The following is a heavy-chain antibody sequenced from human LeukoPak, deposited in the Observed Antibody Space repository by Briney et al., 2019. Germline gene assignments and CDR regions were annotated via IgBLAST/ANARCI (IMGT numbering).Heavy chain of an antibody. Sequence: GGSLRLSCAASGFTFSIYAMSWVRQAPGKGLQWVSSITSRGESTWYVDSVKGRFTIARDSSENTLYLQMHSLRAEDTAVYYCARDRPNCYGSDGHYYRRDGDYWGRGTLVSVSS. J-gene: IGHJ4*02. V-gene: IGHV3-23*01. CDR2: ITSRGEST. D-gene: IGHD2-2*01. CDR3: ARDRPNCYGSDGHYYRRDGDY. CDR1: GFTFSIYA.